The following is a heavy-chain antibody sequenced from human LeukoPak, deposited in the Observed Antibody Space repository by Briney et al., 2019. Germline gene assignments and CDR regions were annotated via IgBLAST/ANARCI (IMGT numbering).Heavy chain of an antibody. J-gene: IGHJ4*02. CDR1: GLPIADFA. Sequence: GGSLRLSCVASGLPIADFAMHWVRQAPGKGLEWVSLISGDGVSTFYADPVKGRFSISRDNSKNSLYLEMNSLRTEDAAMYYCAKESGKFDYWGQGTLVAVSS. CDR3: AKESGKFDY. CDR2: ISGDGVST. V-gene: IGHV3-43*02.